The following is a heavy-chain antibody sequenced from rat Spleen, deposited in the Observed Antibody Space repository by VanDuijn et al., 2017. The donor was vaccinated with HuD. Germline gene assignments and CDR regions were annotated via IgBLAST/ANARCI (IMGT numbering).Heavy chain of an antibody. Sequence: EVQLVESGGGLVQPGRSLKLSCAASGFTFSDYYMAWVRQAPTKGLEWVATISYDGSSTYYRDSVKGRFTISRDNAKSTLYLQMDSLRSEDTATYYCTRENWVLDAWGQGASVTVSS. CDR3: TRENWVLDA. CDR1: GFTFSDYY. D-gene: IGHD3-6*01. CDR2: ISYDGSST. V-gene: IGHV5-20*01. J-gene: IGHJ4*01.